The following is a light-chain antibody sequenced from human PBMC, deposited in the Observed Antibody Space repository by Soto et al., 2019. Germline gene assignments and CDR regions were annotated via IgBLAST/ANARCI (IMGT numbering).Light chain of an antibody. V-gene: IGKV3-20*01. CDR3: HQYGTSPWT. CDR1: QSVSSSR. J-gene: IGKJ1*01. CDR2: GAS. Sequence: EIVLTQSPGTLSLSPGERATVSCRASQSVSSSRLAWYQHKPGQPPRLLIYGASTRAAGIPDRFSGSGSGTDFTLTISRLEPEDFAVFYCHQYGTSPWTLGQGTKVEIK.